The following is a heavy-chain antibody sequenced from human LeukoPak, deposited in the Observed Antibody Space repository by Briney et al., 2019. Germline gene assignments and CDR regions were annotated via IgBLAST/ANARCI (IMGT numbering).Heavy chain of an antibody. CDR3: AKGTNNGRPNSFFPHGMDV. Sequence: GGSLRLSCETSQFTFRTYAMHWVRQAPGKGLEWVAVISYDGSNKYYADSVKGRFTISRDNSKNTLYLQINSLRAEDTALYYCAKGTNNGRPNSFFPHGMDVWGQGTTVTVSS. CDR2: ISYDGSNK. D-gene: IGHD2-8*01. V-gene: IGHV3-30*18. J-gene: IGHJ6*02. CDR1: QFTFRTYA.